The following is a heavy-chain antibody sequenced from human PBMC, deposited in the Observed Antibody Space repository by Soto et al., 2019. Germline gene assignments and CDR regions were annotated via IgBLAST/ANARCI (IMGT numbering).Heavy chain of an antibody. CDR3: ARVWGGAFDI. J-gene: IGHJ3*02. D-gene: IGHD3-10*01. V-gene: IGHV4-30-2*01. CDR1: GGSISSGDYS. Sequence: SETLSLTCAVSGGSISSGDYSWTWIRQPPGKGLEWIGYIYHSGSTYYNPSLKSRATISVDRSKNHFSLKLSSVTAADTAVYYCARVWGGAFDIWGQGTMVTVSS. CDR2: IYHSGST.